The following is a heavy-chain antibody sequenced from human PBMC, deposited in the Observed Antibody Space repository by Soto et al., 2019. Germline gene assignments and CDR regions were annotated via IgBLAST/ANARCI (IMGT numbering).Heavy chain of an antibody. Sequence: ASVKVSCKASGYTFTSYAMHWVRQAPGQRLEWMGWINAGNGNTKYSQKFQGRVTITRDTSASTAYMELSSLRSEDTAVYYCERDVRTIFGVVITGFDYWGQGTLVTVSS. CDR1: GYTFTSYA. V-gene: IGHV1-3*01. J-gene: IGHJ4*02. CDR3: ERDVRTIFGVVITGFDY. D-gene: IGHD3-3*01. CDR2: INAGNGNT.